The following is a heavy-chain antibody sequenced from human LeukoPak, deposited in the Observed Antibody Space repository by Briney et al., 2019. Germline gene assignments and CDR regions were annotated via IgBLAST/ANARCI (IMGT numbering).Heavy chain of an antibody. D-gene: IGHD6-25*01. CDR2: ISSSGSTI. J-gene: IGHJ6*03. V-gene: IGHV3-48*01. CDR3: ARFAAGGSYYYYMDV. CDR1: GFTFSSYS. Sequence: GGSLRLFCAASGFTFSSYSMNWVRQAQGTGLEWDSYISSSGSTIYYADSVKGRFTISRDNAKNSLYLQMNSLRADDTAVYYCARFAAGGSYYYYMDVWGKGTTVTVSS.